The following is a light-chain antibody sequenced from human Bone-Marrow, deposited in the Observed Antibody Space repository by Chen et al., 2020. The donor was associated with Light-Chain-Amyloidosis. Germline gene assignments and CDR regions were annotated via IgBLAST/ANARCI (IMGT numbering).Light chain of an antibody. CDR3: QSADSSGTYEVI. CDR2: RDT. V-gene: IGLV3-25*03. CDR1: DLPTKY. J-gene: IGLJ2*01. Sequence: SYELTQPPSVSVSPGQTARITCSGDDLPTKYAYWYQQKPGQAPVLGIHRDTDRPSGIAGRFSGSSARTTATLTISGVQAEDEADYHCQSADSSGTYEVIFGGGTKLTVL.